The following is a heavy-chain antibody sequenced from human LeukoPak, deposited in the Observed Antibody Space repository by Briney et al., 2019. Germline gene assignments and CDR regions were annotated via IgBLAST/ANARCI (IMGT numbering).Heavy chain of an antibody. CDR3: ARDRSPADYDSSGYDAFDI. D-gene: IGHD3-22*01. J-gene: IGHJ3*02. V-gene: IGHV1-46*01. Sequence: ASVKVSCKAFGYTFTNYLMHWVRQAPGQGLEWMGFINPRSGNTEYAQKFQGRVTMTRDTSTSTVYMELSSLRSEDTAVYYCARDRSPADYDSSGYDAFDIWGQGTMVTVSS. CDR2: INPRSGNT. CDR1: GYTFTNYL.